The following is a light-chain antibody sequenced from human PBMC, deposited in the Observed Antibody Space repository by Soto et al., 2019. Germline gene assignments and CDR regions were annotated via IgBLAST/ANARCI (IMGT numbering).Light chain of an antibody. J-gene: IGKJ4*01. CDR3: QHYNNWPLT. CDR1: QSIGSN. V-gene: IGKV3-15*01. Sequence: EIVMTQSPATLSVSPGERATLSCRASQSIGSNLAWYQQKPCQTPRLLIYGTSIRATGIPARVSGSGSGTDFTLTISSLQSEDFAVYYCQHYNNWPLTFGGGTKVEIK. CDR2: GTS.